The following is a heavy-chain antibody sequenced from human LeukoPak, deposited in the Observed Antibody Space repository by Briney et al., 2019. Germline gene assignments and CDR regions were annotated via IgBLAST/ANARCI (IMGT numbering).Heavy chain of an antibody. D-gene: IGHD6-13*01. V-gene: IGHV3-21*04. CDR2: ISSSGSYI. Sequence: PGGSLRLSCAASGFTFSSYGMHWVRQAPGKGLEWVSSISSSGSYIYYADSVKGRFTISRDNAKNSLYLQMNSLRAEDTAVYYCARVSTAASLAIDYWGQGTLVTVST. CDR1: GFTFSSYG. J-gene: IGHJ4*02. CDR3: ARVSTAASLAIDY.